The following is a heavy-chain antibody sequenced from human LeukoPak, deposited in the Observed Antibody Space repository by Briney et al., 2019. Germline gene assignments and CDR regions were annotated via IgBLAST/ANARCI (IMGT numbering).Heavy chain of an antibody. J-gene: IGHJ6*03. V-gene: IGHV3-21*04. CDR1: GFTFSSYS. CDR2: ISSSSSYI. CDR3: ARVLRYCSGGNCYSGGLGYMDV. Sequence: LGGSLRLSCAASGFTFSSYSMNWVRQAPGKGLEWVSSISSSSSYIYYADSVRGRFTISRDNAKNSLFLQMNSLRAEDTAVYYCARVLRYCSGGNCYSGGLGYMDVWGKGTTVTISS. D-gene: IGHD2-15*01.